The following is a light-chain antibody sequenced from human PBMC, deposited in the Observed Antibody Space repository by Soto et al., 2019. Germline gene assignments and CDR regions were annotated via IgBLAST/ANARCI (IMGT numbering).Light chain of an antibody. CDR3: HEYNNWPRT. CDR1: QSVYSN. Sequence: EIVMTQSPATLSVSPGESATLSCRASQSVYSNLAWYQQKPGQAPRLLIYGASTMASGIPARFSGSGSGTGFTLAIGSLQYDDVAVSYGHEYNNWPRTFGRGTTVEIK. J-gene: IGKJ1*01. CDR2: GAS. V-gene: IGKV3-15*01.